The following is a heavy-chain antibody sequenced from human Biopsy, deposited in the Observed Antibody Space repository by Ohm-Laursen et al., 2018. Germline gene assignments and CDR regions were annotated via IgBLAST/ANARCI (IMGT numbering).Heavy chain of an antibody. D-gene: IGHD3/OR15-3a*01. CDR3: ERRRGCGNTDFRSVDY. J-gene: IGHJ4*02. V-gene: IGHV4-59*01. Sequence: SGTLSFTCTVSGGSLSGYFWSWIRQPPGQGLEWIGHNQNSGSTNYNPSLKSRVTISADTSKNQFSLKLISVTAADTAMYYCERRRGCGNTDFRSVDYWGQGTLVTVSS. CDR1: GGSLSGYF. CDR2: NQNSGST.